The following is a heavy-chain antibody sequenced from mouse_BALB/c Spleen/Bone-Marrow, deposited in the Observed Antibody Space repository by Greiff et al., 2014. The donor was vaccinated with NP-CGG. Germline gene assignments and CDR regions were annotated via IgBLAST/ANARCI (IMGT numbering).Heavy chain of an antibody. CDR3: ARGGISVDY. V-gene: IGHV1-80*01. CDR1: GYAFSTYW. CDR2: IYPGDGDT. Sequence: VQLQQSGAELVRPGSSVKISCKSSGYAFSTYWINWVKQRPGQGLEWIGQIYPGDGDTDFNGKFKGKATLTADRSSNTAYMECSSLTAEDSAVYFCARGGISVDYWGQGTTLTVSS. J-gene: IGHJ2*01.